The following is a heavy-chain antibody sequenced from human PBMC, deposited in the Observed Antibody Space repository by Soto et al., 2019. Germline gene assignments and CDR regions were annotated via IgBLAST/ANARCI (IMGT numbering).Heavy chain of an antibody. D-gene: IGHD3-22*01. CDR1: GGTFSNYA. CDR2: ITPIFGPA. CDR3: ARELPNDSAAYPIGGFDS. Sequence: QVQLVQSGAEVKKPGSSVKVSCKASGGTFSNYAISWVRQAPGQGLEWMGGITPIFGPANYAQKFQGRVTITADESTSTAYMELSSRRSEDTAVYYCARELPNDSAAYPIGGFDSWGQGTLVTVSS. J-gene: IGHJ4*02. V-gene: IGHV1-69*01.